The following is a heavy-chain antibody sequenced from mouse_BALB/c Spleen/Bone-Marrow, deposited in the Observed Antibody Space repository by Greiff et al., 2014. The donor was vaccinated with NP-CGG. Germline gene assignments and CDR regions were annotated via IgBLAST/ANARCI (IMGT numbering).Heavy chain of an antibody. D-gene: IGHD2-2*01. J-gene: IGHJ4*01. CDR1: GYTFTNYW. V-gene: IGHV1S81*02. CDR2: INPSNGRT. Sequence: VQLQQSGAELVKPGASLKLSCKASGYTFTNYWIHWVKQRPGQGLEWIGEINPSNGRTNYDETFKTKATLTVDKSSSTAYMQLSSLTSGDSAVNYCAARLSHLAMDYWGQGTSVTVSS. CDR3: AARLSHLAMDY.